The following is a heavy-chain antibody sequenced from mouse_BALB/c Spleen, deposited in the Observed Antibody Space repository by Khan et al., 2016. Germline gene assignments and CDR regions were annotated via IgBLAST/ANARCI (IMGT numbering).Heavy chain of an antibody. J-gene: IGHJ2*01. Sequence: EVELVESGGGIVQPGGSLKRSCAAPRFTISSYGMSSVLQTPAKRLVLVATIDSNGGSTDYPDSVKRRVTIPGDHAKNALYLQMRSLKSEDTAMYYCARSARWGQGTTLTVSS. CDR2: IDSNGGST. V-gene: IGHV5-6-3*01. D-gene: IGHD3-3*01. CDR1: RFTISSYG. CDR3: ARSAR.